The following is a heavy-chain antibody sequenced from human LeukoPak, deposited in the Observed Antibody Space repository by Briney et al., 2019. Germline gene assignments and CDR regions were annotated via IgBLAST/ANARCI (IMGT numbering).Heavy chain of an antibody. Sequence: SVKVSCKASGGAFSSYVISWVRQAPGQGLEWMGGIIPVFGTADYAQKFQGRLTITADKSTSTAYMELSSLRSEDTAIYYCASATLRCSGGSCYEMDVWGKGTTVTVSS. CDR2: IIPVFGTA. J-gene: IGHJ6*04. CDR1: GGAFSSYV. CDR3: ASATLRCSGGSCYEMDV. D-gene: IGHD2-15*01. V-gene: IGHV1-69*06.